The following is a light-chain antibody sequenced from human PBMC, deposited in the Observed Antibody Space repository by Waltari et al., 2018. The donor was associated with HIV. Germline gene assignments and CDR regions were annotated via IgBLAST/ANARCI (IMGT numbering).Light chain of an antibody. V-gene: IGLV1-44*01. CDR1: NSNIGSNI. Sequence: QSVLTQPPSASGTPGQRVTISCSGSNSNIGSNIVNWYQQLPGTAPKLLIYSNNQRPSGVPDRFSGSKSGTSASLAISGLQSEDEADYYCATWDDSLNGPVFGTGTKVTVL. CDR2: SNN. J-gene: IGLJ1*01. CDR3: ATWDDSLNGPV.